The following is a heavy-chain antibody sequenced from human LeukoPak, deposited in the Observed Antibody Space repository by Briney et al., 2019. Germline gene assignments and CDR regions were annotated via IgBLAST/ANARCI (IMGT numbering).Heavy chain of an antibody. Sequence: PGGSLRLSCAASGFTFSSYSMNWVRQAPGKGLEWVSYISSSSSTIYYADSVKGRFTISRDNAKNSLYLQMNSLRAEDTAVYYCARVESGYYPDYWGQGTLVTVSS. CDR3: ARVESGYYPDY. D-gene: IGHD3-3*01. J-gene: IGHJ4*02. V-gene: IGHV3-48*01. CDR1: GFTFSSYS. CDR2: ISSSSSTI.